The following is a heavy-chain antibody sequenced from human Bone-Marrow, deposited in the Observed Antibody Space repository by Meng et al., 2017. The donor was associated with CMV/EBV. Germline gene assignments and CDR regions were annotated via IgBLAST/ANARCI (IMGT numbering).Heavy chain of an antibody. V-gene: IGHV3-7*01. J-gene: IGHJ4*02. CDR1: GFTFSSYW. CDR3: ERGGGGIYSNFPYDY. CDR2: IKQDGSEK. D-gene: IGHD4-11*01. Sequence: GESLKISCAASGFTFSSYWMSWVRQAPGKGLEWVANIKQDGSEKYSVDSVTARFTISRDNAKNSLYPQMNSMRAGDTAVYYCERGGGGIYSNFPYDYWGQGTLVTVSS.